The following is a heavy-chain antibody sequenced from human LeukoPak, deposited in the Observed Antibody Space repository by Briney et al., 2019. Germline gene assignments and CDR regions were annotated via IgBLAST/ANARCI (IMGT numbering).Heavy chain of an antibody. CDR1: GGTFSSYA. CDR3: ARDTIYYYDSSGLVDY. Sequence: SVKVSCKASGGTFSSYAIRWVRQPPGQGLEWMGGIIPNLGRAKYADKFQGRVTITADKSTNTAYMELSSLRSEDTAVYYCARDTIYYYDSSGLVDYWGQGTLVTVSS. D-gene: IGHD3-22*01. V-gene: IGHV1-69*04. J-gene: IGHJ4*02. CDR2: IIPNLGRA.